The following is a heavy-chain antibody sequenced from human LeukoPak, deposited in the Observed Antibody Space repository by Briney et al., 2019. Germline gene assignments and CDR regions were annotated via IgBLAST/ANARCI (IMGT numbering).Heavy chain of an antibody. V-gene: IGHV4-61*01. J-gene: IGHJ4*02. CDR1: GGSVSSGSYY. CDR3: ARTGPILQSDY. D-gene: IGHD3-9*01. Sequence: SETLSLTCTVSGGSVSSGSYYWSWIRQPPGTGLEWIGYIYYSGSTNYNPSLKSRVTISVDTSKNQFSLKLSSVTAADTAVYYCARTGPILQSDYWGQGTLVTVSS. CDR2: IYYSGST.